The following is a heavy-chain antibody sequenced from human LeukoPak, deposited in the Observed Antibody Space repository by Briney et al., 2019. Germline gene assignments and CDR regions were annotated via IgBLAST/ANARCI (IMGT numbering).Heavy chain of an antibody. Sequence: GGSLRLSCAASGFTFDDYAMHWVRQAPGKGLEWVSGISWNSGSIGYADSVKGRFTISRDNAKNSLYLQMNSLRAEDTAVYYCARDGGNSRYFDLWGRGTLVTVSS. CDR2: ISWNSGSI. J-gene: IGHJ2*01. D-gene: IGHD2-21*02. CDR3: ARDGGNSRYFDL. V-gene: IGHV3-9*01. CDR1: GFTFDDYA.